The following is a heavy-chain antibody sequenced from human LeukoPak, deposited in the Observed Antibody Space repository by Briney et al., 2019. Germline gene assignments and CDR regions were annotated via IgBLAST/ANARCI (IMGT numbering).Heavy chain of an antibody. V-gene: IGHV4-34*01. D-gene: IGHD3-3*01. CDR3: ARAPYYDFWSGYYTAYWYFDL. J-gene: IGHJ2*01. CDR1: GGSFSGYY. Sequence: PSETLSLTCAVYGGSFSGYYWSWIRQPPGKGLEWIGEINHSGSTNYNPSLKSRVTISVDTSKNQFSLKLSSVTAADTAVYYCARAPYYDFWSGYYTAYWYFDLWGRGTLVTVSS. CDR2: INHSGST.